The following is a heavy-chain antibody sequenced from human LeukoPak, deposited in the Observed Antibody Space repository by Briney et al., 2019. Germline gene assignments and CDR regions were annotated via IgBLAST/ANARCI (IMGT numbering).Heavy chain of an antibody. CDR1: GGSISSYY. CDR3: ARTTEGYCRGRSCYSYYYYMDV. V-gene: IGHV4-59*01. Sequence: PSETLSLTCTVSGGSISSYYWSWIRQPPGKGLEWIGYIHYSGSTNYNPSLKSRVTISVDTSKNQFSLKLSSVTAADTAVYYCARTTEGYCRGRSCYSYYYYMDVWGKGTTVTVSS. D-gene: IGHD2-15*01. CDR2: IHYSGST. J-gene: IGHJ6*03.